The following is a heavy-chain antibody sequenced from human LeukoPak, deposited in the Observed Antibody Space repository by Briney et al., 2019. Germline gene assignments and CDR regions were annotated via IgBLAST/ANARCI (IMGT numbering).Heavy chain of an antibody. V-gene: IGHV1-69*06. Sequence: ASVKVSCKASGGTFSSYAISWVRQAPGQGLEWMGGIIPIFGTANYAQKFQGRVTITADKSTSTAYMELSSLRSEDTAVYYCAGCSSTSCYRGNYWGRGTLVTVSS. CDR1: GGTFSSYA. J-gene: IGHJ4*02. CDR3: AGCSSTSCYRGNY. CDR2: IIPIFGTA. D-gene: IGHD2-2*02.